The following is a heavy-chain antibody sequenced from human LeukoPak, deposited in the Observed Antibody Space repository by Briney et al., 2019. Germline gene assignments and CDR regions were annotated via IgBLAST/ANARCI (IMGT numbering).Heavy chain of an antibody. CDR1: GFTFSSYS. CDR2: ISSSSSYI. CDR3: ANNPAGLRYFDWLSHHYYYYYYMDV. V-gene: IGHV3-21*04. D-gene: IGHD3-9*01. Sequence: GGSLRLSCAASGFTFSSYSMNWVRQAPGKGLEWVSSISSSSSYIYYADSVKGRFTISRDNAKNSLYLQMNSLRAEDTAVYYCANNPAGLRYFDWLSHHYYYYYYMDVWGKGTTVTVSS. J-gene: IGHJ6*03.